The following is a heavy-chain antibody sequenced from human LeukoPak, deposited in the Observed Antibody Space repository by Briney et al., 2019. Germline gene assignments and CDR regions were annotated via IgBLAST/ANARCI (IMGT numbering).Heavy chain of an antibody. CDR2: ISWNSGSI. D-gene: IGHD5-12*01. V-gene: IGHV3-9*01. CDR3: AKAMGSRSGYAIDY. Sequence: GGSLRLSCAASGFTFDDYAMHWVRQAPGKGLEWVSGISWNSGSIGYADSVKGRFTTSRDNAKNSLYLQMNSLRAEDTALYYCAKAMGSRSGYAIDYWGQGTLATVSS. CDR1: GFTFDDYA. J-gene: IGHJ4*02.